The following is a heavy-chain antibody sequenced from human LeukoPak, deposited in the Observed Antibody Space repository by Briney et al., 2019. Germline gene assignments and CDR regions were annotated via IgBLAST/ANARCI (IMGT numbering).Heavy chain of an antibody. D-gene: IGHD6-19*01. V-gene: IGHV3-15*01. CDR2: IKSKTDGGTT. Sequence: PGGSLRLSCAASGSTFSNAWMSWVRQAPGKGLEWVGRIKSKTDGGTTDYAAPVKGRFTISRDDSKNTLYLQMNSLKTEDTAVYYCTADSSGWPYYFDYWGQGTLVTVSS. CDR1: GSTFSNAW. J-gene: IGHJ4*02. CDR3: TADSSGWPYYFDY.